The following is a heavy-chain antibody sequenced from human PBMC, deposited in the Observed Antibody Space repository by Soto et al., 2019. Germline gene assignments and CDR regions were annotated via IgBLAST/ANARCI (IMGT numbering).Heavy chain of an antibody. CDR2: IYYSGST. V-gene: IGHV4-59*08. Sequence: PSETLSLTCTVSGGSISSYYWSWIRQPPGKGLEWIGYIYYSGSTYYNPSLKSRVTISVDTSKNQFSLKLSSVTAADTAVYYCARQTDDSYTFNAFDIWGQGTMVTVSS. D-gene: IGHD3-16*01. CDR1: GGSISSYY. J-gene: IGHJ3*02. CDR3: ARQTDDSYTFNAFDI.